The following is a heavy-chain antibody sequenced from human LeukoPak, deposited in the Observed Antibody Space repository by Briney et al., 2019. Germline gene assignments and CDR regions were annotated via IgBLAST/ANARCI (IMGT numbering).Heavy chain of an antibody. CDR1: GVSVSNYY. CDR3: ARDNGGDYWYSDV. J-gene: IGHJ2*01. Sequence: PSETLSLTCTVSGVSVSNYYWTWIRQPAGKGLEWIGRIYTSGSTNYNPSLKSRATMSVDTSKNQFSLKLNSVTAADTAVYYCARDNGGDYWYSDVWGRGTLITVSS. CDR2: IYTSGST. V-gene: IGHV4-4*07. D-gene: IGHD2-21*01.